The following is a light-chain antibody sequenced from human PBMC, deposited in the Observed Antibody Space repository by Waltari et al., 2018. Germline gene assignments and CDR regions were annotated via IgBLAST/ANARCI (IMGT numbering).Light chain of an antibody. CDR1: SGSLSTTSY. CDR3: SLYMGSGIWV. CDR2: KGN. J-gene: IGLJ3*02. Sequence: QTVVTQEPSLSVSPGGTVPPTCTFSSGSLSTTSYATWYQQTPGQAPRTLVYKGNSRSSGVPDRFSGSILGNKAALTITGAQADDECDYYCSLYMGSGIWVFGGGTKLTVL. V-gene: IGLV8-61*01.